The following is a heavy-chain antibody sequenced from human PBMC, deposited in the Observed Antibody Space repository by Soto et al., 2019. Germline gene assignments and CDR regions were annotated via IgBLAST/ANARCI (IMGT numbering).Heavy chain of an antibody. D-gene: IGHD4-4*01. CDR3: AKEGDYMWLSKTFDY. Sequence: EVQLLESGGGLVQPGGSLRLSCAASGFTFSRFGMTWVRQAPGKGLEWVSTISGTGATTYYADSVRGRFTISRDNSRNTLFLQMNSLRAEDTAVYYCAKEGDYMWLSKTFDYWGQGTLVTVSS. CDR2: ISGTGATT. CDR1: GFTFSRFG. V-gene: IGHV3-23*01. J-gene: IGHJ4*02.